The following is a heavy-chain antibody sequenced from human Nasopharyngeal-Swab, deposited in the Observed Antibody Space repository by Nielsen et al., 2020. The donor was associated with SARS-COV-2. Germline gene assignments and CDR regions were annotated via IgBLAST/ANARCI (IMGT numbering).Heavy chain of an antibody. J-gene: IGHJ4*02. CDR3: ARMAEMATEKFDY. D-gene: IGHD5-24*01. V-gene: IGHV2-26*01. Sequence: WIRQPPGKALEWLAHIFSNDEKSYSTSLKSRLTISKDTSKSQVVLTMTNTDPVDTATYYCARMAEMATEKFDYWGQGTLVTVSS. CDR2: IFSNDEK.